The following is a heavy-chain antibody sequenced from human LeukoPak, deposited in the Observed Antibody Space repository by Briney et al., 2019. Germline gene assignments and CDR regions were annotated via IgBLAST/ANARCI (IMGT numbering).Heavy chain of an antibody. CDR1: GGPLGRFY. D-gene: IGHD3-3*01. J-gene: IGHJ4*02. V-gene: IGHV4-34*01. CDR2: VNHSGSA. CDR3: AKGVDFTAHFAR. Sequence: SSETLSLTCGVSGGPLGRFYWTWIRQAPGKGLEWIGEVNHSGSANYNPSLKSRVTISLDASQNHFSLSLSSVTAADTAVYFCAKGVDFTAHFARWGQGTRVTVSS.